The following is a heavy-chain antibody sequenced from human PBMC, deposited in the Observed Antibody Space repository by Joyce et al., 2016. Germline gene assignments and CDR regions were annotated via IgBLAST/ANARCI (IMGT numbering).Heavy chain of an antibody. V-gene: IGHV3-74*03. CDR2: VNRDGTTT. Sequence: EARLVQSGGGFFQPGESLRLSFEASGFAFGNYWMYWVRQVPGKVPEWVSRVNRDGTTTEYADSVEGRFTISRDNDKNTLYLDMNSLRVDDTAVFFCARGPYCAAYCQTHGPFYFDRWGQGTQVTVST. CDR1: GFAFGNYW. D-gene: IGHD2-21*01. J-gene: IGHJ4*02. CDR3: ARGPYCAAYCQTHGPFYFDR.